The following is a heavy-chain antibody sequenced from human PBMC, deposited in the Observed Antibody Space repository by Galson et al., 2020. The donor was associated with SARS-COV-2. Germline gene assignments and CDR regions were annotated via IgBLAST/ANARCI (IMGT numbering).Heavy chain of an antibody. V-gene: IGHV3-21*01. D-gene: IGHD1-26*01. CDR1: GFTFSSYS. J-gene: IGHJ3*02. Sequence: GESLKISCAASGFTFSSYSMNWVRQAPGKGLEWVSSISSSSSYIYYADSVKGRFTISRDNAKNSLYLQMNSLRAEDTAVYYCARGMPGGSLLSDAFDIWGQGTMVTVSS. CDR3: ARGMPGGSLLSDAFDI. CDR2: ISSSSSYI.